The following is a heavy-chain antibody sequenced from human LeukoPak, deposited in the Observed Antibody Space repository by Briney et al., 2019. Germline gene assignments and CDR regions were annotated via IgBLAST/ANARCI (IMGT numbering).Heavy chain of an antibody. Sequence: SVKVSCKASGGTFSSYAISWVRQAPGQGLEWMGGIIPIFGTANYAQKFQGRVTITADKSTSTAYMELSSLRSEDTAVYYCATRAADVPTRPAYYYYYMDVWGKGTTVTVSS. CDR1: GGTFSSYA. CDR2: IIPIFGTA. V-gene: IGHV1-69*06. CDR3: ATRAADVPTRPAYYYYYMDV. J-gene: IGHJ6*03. D-gene: IGHD6-6*01.